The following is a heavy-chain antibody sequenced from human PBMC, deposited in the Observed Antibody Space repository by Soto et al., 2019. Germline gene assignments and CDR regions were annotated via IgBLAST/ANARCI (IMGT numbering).Heavy chain of an antibody. CDR2: INPNSGGT. J-gene: IGHJ3*02. CDR1: GDAITGYY. Sequence: APAAAFWEASGDAITGYYRRWVRQAPGQGLEWMGWINPNSGGTNYAQKFQGWVTMTRDTSISTAYMELSRLRSDDTAVYYCATSRRAGDAFDIWGQGTMVTVSS. CDR3: ATSRRAGDAFDI. V-gene: IGHV1-2*04. D-gene: IGHD6-19*01.